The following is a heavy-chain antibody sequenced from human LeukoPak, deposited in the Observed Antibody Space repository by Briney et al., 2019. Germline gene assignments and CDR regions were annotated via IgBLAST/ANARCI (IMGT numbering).Heavy chain of an antibody. CDR1: GYTFTGYY. CDR3: ARDRHERWLQFHAAFDI. J-gene: IGHJ3*02. CDR2: INPNSGGT. V-gene: IGHV1-2*06. D-gene: IGHD5-24*01. Sequence: ASVKVSCKASGYTFTGYYIHWVRQAPGQGLEWMGRINPNSGGTNYAQKFQGRVTMTRDTSISTAYMELRRLRSEDTAVYYCARDRHERWLQFHAAFDIWGQGTMVTVSS.